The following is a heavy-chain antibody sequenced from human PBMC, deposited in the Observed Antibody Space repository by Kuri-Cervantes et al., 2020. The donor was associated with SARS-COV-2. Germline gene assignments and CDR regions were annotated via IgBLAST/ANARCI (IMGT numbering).Heavy chain of an antibody. D-gene: IGHD2-2*01. Sequence: SETLSLTCAVPGYSIGSGYYWGWIRQPPGKGLEWIGSIYHSGSTYYNPSLKSRVTISVDTSKNQFSLKLSSVTAADTAVYYCARQGGIVVVPAALWGQGTLVTVSS. CDR2: IYHSGST. J-gene: IGHJ4*02. CDR1: GYSIGSGYY. CDR3: ARQGGIVVVPAAL. V-gene: IGHV4-38-2*01.